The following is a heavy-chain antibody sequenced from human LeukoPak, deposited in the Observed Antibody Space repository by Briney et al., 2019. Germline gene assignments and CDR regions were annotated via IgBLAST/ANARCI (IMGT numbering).Heavy chain of an antibody. CDR3: ARGWLAETTVVTPYNY. V-gene: IGHV1-69*13. CDR2: IIPILGTA. CDR1: GGSFSSYA. D-gene: IGHD4-23*01. J-gene: IGHJ4*02. Sequence: GASVKVSCKASGGSFSSYAINWVRQAPGQGLEWMGGIIPILGTANYAQKFQDRVTITAVESMSTVYMELSSPRSEDTAVYYCARGWLAETTVVTPYNYWGQGTLVTVSS.